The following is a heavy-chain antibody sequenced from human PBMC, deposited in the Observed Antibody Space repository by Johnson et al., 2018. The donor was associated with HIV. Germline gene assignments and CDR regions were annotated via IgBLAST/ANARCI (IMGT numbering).Heavy chain of an antibody. CDR3: ARGPFDFWLRGAFDI. J-gene: IGHJ3*02. CDR1: GFTFSSYA. D-gene: IGHD3-3*01. Sequence: QVQLVESGGGVVQPGRSLRLSCAASGFTFSSYAMHWVRQAPGKGLEWVAVISYDGSNKYYADSVKGRFTISRDNSKNTLYLQMNSLRAEDTAVYYCARGPFDFWLRGAFDIWGQGTMVTVSS. CDR2: ISYDGSNK. V-gene: IGHV3-30*04.